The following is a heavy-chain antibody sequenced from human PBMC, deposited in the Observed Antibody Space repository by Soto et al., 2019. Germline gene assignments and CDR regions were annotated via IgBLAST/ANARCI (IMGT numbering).Heavy chain of an antibody. V-gene: IGHV4-39*01. CDR2: IYYSGSS. CDR3: ARSLGYYGSGTSYDAFDI. CDR1: GGSISSSSYY. J-gene: IGHJ3*02. Sequence: SETLSLTCTVSGGSISSSSYYWGWIRQPPGKGLEWIGTIYYSGSSYYNPSLKSRVTISVETSKNQFSLRLSSVTAADTAVYYCARSLGYYGSGTSYDAFDIWGQGTMVTVS. D-gene: IGHD3-10*01.